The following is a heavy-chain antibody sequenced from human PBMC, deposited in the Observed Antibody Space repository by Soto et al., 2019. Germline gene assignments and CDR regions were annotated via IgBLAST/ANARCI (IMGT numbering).Heavy chain of an antibody. D-gene: IGHD2-2*01. V-gene: IGHV1-69*12. CDR2: IIPVFGTP. CDR1: GGTFTNYA. J-gene: IGHJ6*02. Sequence: QVQLVQSGAEVKKPGSSLKVSCKASGGTFTNYAFSWVRQAPGQGLEWMGGIIPVFGTPDYAQKFQGRVTITADESTRTASMELSSLRSDDTAVYYCARERSVGYCITTTCPTPCYYYAMDVWGQGTTVTVSS. CDR3: ARERSVGYCITTTCPTPCYYYAMDV.